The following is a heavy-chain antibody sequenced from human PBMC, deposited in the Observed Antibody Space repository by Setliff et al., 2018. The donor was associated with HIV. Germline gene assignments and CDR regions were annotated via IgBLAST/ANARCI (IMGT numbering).Heavy chain of an antibody. Sequence: SETLSLTCTVSGGSISSGSYYWSWIRQPAGKGLEWIGRIYTSGSTYYNPSLKSRVTMSVDTSKNQFSLKLYSVTAADTAVYYCATSRVVVLRFDPWGQGTLVTVSS. CDR3: ATSRVVVLRFDP. CDR2: IYTSGST. CDR1: GGSISSGSYY. D-gene: IGHD3-22*01. J-gene: IGHJ5*02. V-gene: IGHV4-61*02.